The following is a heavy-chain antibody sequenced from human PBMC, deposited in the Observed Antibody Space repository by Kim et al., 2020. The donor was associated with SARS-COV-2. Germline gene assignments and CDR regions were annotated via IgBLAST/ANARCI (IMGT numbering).Heavy chain of an antibody. CDR3: ARTMVPGVAVCAAFDV. J-gene: IGHJ3*01. Sequence: KGGFTISRENSKKTVYLQMSSLRAEDTAVYYCARTMVPGVAVCAAFDVWGQGTMVTVSS. V-gene: IGHV3-30*14. D-gene: IGHD3-10*01.